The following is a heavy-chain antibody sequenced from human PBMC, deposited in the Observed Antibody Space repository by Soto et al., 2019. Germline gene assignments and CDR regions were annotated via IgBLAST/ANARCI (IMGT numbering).Heavy chain of an antibody. V-gene: IGHV3-23*01. CDR3: AKDSRSHPQGWFDP. Sequence: EVQLLESGGGLVQPGESLRLSCAASGFTFSSYAMTWVRQAPGEGLEWVSSISGSGDYTYFADSVKGRFTISRDNSKDTLYLQMSSLRVEDTAIYYCAKDSRSHPQGWFDPWGQGTLVTVSS. D-gene: IGHD2-15*01. J-gene: IGHJ5*02. CDR2: ISGSGDYT. CDR1: GFTFSSYA.